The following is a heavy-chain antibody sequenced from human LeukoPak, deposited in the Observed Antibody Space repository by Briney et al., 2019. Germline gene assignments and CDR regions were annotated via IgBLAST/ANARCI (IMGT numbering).Heavy chain of an antibody. CDR2: ISAHYGNT. Sequence: ASVKVSCKASGYTFTSYGISWVRQAPGQGLEWMGWISAHYGNTNYAQKLQGRVTMTTDTSTSTACMELRSLRSDDTAVYYCARDPSEATFDYWGQGTLVTVSS. V-gene: IGHV1-18*01. CDR3: ARDPSEATFDY. J-gene: IGHJ4*02. D-gene: IGHD1-1*01. CDR1: GYTFTSYG.